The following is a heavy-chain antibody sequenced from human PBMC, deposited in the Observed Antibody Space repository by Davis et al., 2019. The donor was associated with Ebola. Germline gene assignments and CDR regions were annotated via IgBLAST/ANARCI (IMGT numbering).Heavy chain of an antibody. Sequence: MPSETLSLTCTVSGGSISSSSYYWGWIRQPPGKGLEWIGSIYYSGSTYDNPSLKSRVSISVDTSKKQISLKLSSVTAADTAVYYCARHSGYYYFDSWGRGTLVTVSS. CDR2: IYYSGST. CDR1: GGSISSSSYY. D-gene: IGHD5-12*01. CDR3: ARHSGYYYFDS. V-gene: IGHV4-39*01. J-gene: IGHJ4*02.